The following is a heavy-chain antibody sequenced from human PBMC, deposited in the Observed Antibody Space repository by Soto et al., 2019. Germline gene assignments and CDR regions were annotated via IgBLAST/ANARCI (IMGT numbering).Heavy chain of an antibody. V-gene: IGHV3-23*01. CDR3: AKTPVYSSSSFYFDY. Sequence: EVQLLESGGGLVQPGGSLRLSCEASGFTFSSHGMSWVRQTPGKGLEWVSAISGSGAGTNYADSVKGRFTISRDNSKKTLYLRMDSLRAEDTAVYFCAKTPVYSSSSFYFDYWGQGTLVTLSS. CDR1: GFTFSSHG. D-gene: IGHD6-13*01. J-gene: IGHJ4*02. CDR2: ISGSGAGT.